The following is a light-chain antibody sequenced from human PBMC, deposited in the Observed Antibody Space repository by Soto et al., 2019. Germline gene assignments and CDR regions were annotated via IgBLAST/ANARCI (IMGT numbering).Light chain of an antibody. Sequence: QSVLTQPPSVSWAPGHRVTISCAGSSSNIGANYAVHWYQQLPGTAPKLLIYDYNKRPSGVPDRFSGSKSGTSASLAITGLQAEDEADYYCQSYDSSLTGWVFGTGTKLTVL. J-gene: IGLJ1*01. V-gene: IGLV1-40*01. CDR2: DYN. CDR1: SSNIGANYA. CDR3: QSYDSSLTGWV.